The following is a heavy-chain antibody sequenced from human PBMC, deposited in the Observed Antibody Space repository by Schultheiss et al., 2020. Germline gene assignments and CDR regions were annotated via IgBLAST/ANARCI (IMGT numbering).Heavy chain of an antibody. Sequence: GESLKISCAASGFTFSDYYMSWIRQAPGKGLEWVSYISSSSSYTNYADSVKGRFTISRDNAKNSLYLQMNSLRAEDTAVYYCARDPLTGGSGSDYYYYYYGMDVWGQGTTVTVSS. D-gene: IGHD3-10*01. CDR3: ARDPLTGGSGSDYYYYYYGMDV. CDR2: ISSSSSYT. V-gene: IGHV3-11*06. CDR1: GFTFSDYY. J-gene: IGHJ6*02.